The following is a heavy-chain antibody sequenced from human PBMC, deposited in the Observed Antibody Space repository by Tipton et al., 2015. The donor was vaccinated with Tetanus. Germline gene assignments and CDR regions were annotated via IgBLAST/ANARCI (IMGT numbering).Heavy chain of an antibody. V-gene: IGHV4-34*01. CDR3: ARTPDYYYGMDV. CDR2: INHGGGS. CDR1: GGSFSDYY. J-gene: IGHJ6*02. Sequence: TLSLTCAVSGGSFSDYYWTWIRQSLGKGLEWIGEINHGGGSNYNPSLKSRVTLSLDTSKNQVSLRLNSVTAADTAVYFCARTPDYYYGMDVWGQGTTVTVSS.